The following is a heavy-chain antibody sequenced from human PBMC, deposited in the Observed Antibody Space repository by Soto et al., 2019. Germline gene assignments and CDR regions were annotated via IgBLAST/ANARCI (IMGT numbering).Heavy chain of an antibody. J-gene: IGHJ6*01. CDR1: GGTFTDYS. Sequence: QVHLLQSGTEVKKPGSSLKVSCKGSGGTFTDYSLNWVRHAPGQGLEWRGGIVPLLNTSNYSLKFLGRGEITADLSTTTVYMHMRGLTTDDAATDYCAIWSHWNPLYYHGMEAWVQGTTGIVSS. CDR3: AIWSHWNPLYYHGMEA. D-gene: IGHD1-1*01. CDR2: IVPLLNTS. V-gene: IGHV1-69*19.